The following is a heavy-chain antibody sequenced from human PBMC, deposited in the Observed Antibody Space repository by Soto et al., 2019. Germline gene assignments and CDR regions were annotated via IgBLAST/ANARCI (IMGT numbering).Heavy chain of an antibody. V-gene: IGHV1-8*01. CDR3: ARGPDVLRFLEGEVWFDP. Sequence: ASVKVSCKASGYTFTSYDINWVRQATGQGLEWMGWMNPNSGNTGYAQKFQGRVTMTRNTSISTAYMELSSLRSEDTTVYYCARGPDVLRFLEGEVWFDPWGQGTLVTVSS. CDR1: GYTFTSYD. D-gene: IGHD3-3*01. J-gene: IGHJ5*02. CDR2: MNPNSGNT.